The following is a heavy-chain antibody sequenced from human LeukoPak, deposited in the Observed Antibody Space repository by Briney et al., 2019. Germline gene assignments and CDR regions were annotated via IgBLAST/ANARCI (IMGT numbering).Heavy chain of an antibody. CDR3: ARHRSPTGMDV. Sequence: GGSLRLSCAASGFTFSSYTMNWVRQAPGKGLEWVSSIDSSSYIYYADSLKGRFTISRDNAKNSLYLQMNSLRAEDTAVYYCARHRSPTGMDVWGKGTTVTVSS. D-gene: IGHD2-8*02. V-gene: IGHV3-21*01. CDR1: GFTFSSYT. J-gene: IGHJ6*03. CDR2: IDSSSYI.